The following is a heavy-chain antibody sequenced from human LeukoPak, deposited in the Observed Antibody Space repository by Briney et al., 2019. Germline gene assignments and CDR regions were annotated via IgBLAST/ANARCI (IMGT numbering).Heavy chain of an antibody. CDR3: AKDLCSYDILTVYYCGYFDY. CDR1: GFTFDDYA. J-gene: IGHJ4*02. V-gene: IGHV3-9*01. D-gene: IGHD3-9*01. CDR2: ISWNSGSI. Sequence: GRSLRLSCAASGFTFDDYAMHWVRQAPGKGLEWVSGISWNSGSIGYADSVKGRFTISRDNSKNTLYLQMNSLRAEDTAVYYCAKDLCSYDILTVYYCGYFDYWGQGTLVTVSS.